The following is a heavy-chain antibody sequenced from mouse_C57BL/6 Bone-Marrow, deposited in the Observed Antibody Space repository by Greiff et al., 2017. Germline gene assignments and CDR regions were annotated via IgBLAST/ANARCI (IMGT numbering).Heavy chain of an antibody. Sequence: EVKVVESGGGLVQPKGSLKLSCAASGFSFNTYAMNWVRQAPGKGLEWVARIRSKSNNYATYYADSVKDRFTISRDDSESMLYLQMNTLKSEDTAMYYCVRQDCDYDVRFAYWGQGTLVTVSA. V-gene: IGHV10-1*01. J-gene: IGHJ3*01. CDR1: GFSFNTYA. D-gene: IGHD2-4*01. CDR2: IRSKSNNYAT. CDR3: VRQDCDYDVRFAY.